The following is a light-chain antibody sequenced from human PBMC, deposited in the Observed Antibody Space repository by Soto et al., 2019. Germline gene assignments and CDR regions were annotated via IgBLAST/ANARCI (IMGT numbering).Light chain of an antibody. CDR1: QGIGNY. CDR2: AAS. V-gene: IGKV1-27*01. CDR3: QSYRTAPWT. J-gene: IGKJ1*01. Sequence: DIQMTQSPSSLSASVRDRVTITCWASQGIGNYVAWYQQKPGKPPNLLIYAASTLHSGVPSRFSGSASGTDFTLTISSLQPEDVATYYCQSYRTAPWTFGRGTKVEIK.